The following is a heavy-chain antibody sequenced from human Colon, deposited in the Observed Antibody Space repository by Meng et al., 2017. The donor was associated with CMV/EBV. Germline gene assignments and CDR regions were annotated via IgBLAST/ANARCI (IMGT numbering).Heavy chain of an antibody. D-gene: IGHD6-25*01. CDR1: GFSTQSHN. V-gene: IGHV3-33*01. J-gene: IGHJ4*02. CDR3: ATGGGTEAAAAGVFDF. Sequence: GFSTQSHNMHCVRQAPGKGLEWLPIISSDGNPPFFAASLKGQFPISRDNSKNMQFLEMNSLRDEDTAFYFCATGGGTEAAAAGVFDFWGQGTLVTVSS. CDR2: ISSDGNPP.